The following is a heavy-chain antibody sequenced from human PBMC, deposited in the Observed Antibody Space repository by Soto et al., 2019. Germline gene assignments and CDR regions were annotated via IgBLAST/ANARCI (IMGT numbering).Heavy chain of an antibody. V-gene: IGHV4-39*01. CDR2: IYYSGHT. CDR1: GGSFSSSYY. CDR3: ARYFLRGRFFDY. J-gene: IGHJ4*02. D-gene: IGHD3-10*01. Sequence: QLQLQESGPGLVKPSETLSLTCAVSGGSFSSSYYWGWLRQPPGKGLEWLGNIYYSGHTYYNPSLKCRFAMSVDTSKNQFSLTLTSVTAADTAVYYCARYFLRGRFFDYWGQGTLVTVSS.